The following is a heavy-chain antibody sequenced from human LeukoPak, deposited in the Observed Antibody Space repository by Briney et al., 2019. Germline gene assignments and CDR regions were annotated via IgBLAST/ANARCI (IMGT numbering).Heavy chain of an antibody. CDR3: ARGLYCGGDCYTIFDY. CDR1: GGSISSYY. Sequence: SETLSLTCTVSGGSISSYYWSWIRQPPGKGLEWLGYIYYSGSTNYNPSLKSRVTISVDTSKNQFSLRLSSVTAADTAVYYCARGLYCGGDCYTIFDYWGQGTLVTVSS. CDR2: IYYSGST. V-gene: IGHV4-59*01. J-gene: IGHJ4*02. D-gene: IGHD2-21*02.